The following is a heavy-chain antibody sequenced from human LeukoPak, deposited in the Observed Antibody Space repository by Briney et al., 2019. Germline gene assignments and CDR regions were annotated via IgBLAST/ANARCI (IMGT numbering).Heavy chain of an antibody. CDR2: INPNSGGT. V-gene: IGHV1-2*02. D-gene: IGHD4-17*01. CDR3: ARGRSVTTSSPFDY. Sequence: ASVKVSCKASGYTVTGSYLYWVRQAPGQGLEWMGWINPNSGGTKHGQKFQGRVSMTRDTSISTAYLELSNLRSDDTAVYYCARGRSVTTSSPFDYWGQGTLVTVSS. J-gene: IGHJ4*02. CDR1: GYTVTGSY.